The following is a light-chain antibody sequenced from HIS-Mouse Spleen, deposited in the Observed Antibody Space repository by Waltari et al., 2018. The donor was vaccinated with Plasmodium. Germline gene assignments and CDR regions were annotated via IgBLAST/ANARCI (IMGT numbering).Light chain of an antibody. V-gene: IGLV3-27*01. J-gene: IGLJ3*02. CDR3: YSAADNNWV. CDR1: VLAKKY. CDR2: KDS. Sequence: SYELTQSSSVSVSQGQTARITCSGDVLAKKYARWFQQKPGQAPVLVIYKDSERPSGIPERFSGSSSGTTVTLTISGAQVEDEADYYCYSAADNNWVFGGGTKLTVL.